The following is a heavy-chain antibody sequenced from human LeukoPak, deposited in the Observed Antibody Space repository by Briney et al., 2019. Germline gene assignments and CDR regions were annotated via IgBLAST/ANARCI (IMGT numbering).Heavy chain of an antibody. J-gene: IGHJ6*02. CDR1: GGSFSGYY. D-gene: IGHD3-10*01. CDR3: ARGRISIAGGDYYYYYGMDV. Sequence: SETLSLTCAVYGGSFSGYYWSWIRQPPGKGLEWIGEINHSGSTNYNPSLKSRVTISVDTSKNQFSLELSSVTAADTAVYYCARGRISIAGGDYYYYYGMDVWGQGTTVTVSS. V-gene: IGHV4-34*01. CDR2: INHSGST.